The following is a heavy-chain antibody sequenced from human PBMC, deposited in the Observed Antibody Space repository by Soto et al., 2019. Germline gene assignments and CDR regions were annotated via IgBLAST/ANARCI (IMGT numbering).Heavy chain of an antibody. J-gene: IGHJ4*02. CDR2: IYYSGTT. V-gene: IGHV4-31*03. CDR3: ARDWSGYGHFDY. CDR1: GGSSISGGPY. Sequence: SETQSLTSTVSGGSSISGGPYWSWIRQNPGKGLEWIGYIYYSGTTYYNPSLRSRLTMSVDTSKNQFSLKLGSVSAADTAVYYCARDWSGYGHFDYWGKGTLVTVSS. D-gene: IGHD5-12*01.